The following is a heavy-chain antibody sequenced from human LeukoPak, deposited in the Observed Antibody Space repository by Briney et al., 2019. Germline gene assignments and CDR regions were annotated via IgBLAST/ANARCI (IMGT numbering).Heavy chain of an antibody. CDR2: IYPADSDT. Sequence: GESLKISCKGSGYIFTTYWIGWVRQMPGKGLEWMGIIYPADSDTRYSPSFQGQVTISADKSISTAYLQWSSLKASDTAMYYCARPQGAGSSTGAFDIWGQGTVVTVSS. V-gene: IGHV5-51*01. J-gene: IGHJ3*02. CDR3: ARPQGAGSSTGAFDI. CDR1: GYIFTTYW. D-gene: IGHD2-15*01.